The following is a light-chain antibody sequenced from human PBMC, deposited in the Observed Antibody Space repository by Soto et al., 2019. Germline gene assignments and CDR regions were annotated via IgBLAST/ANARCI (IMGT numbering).Light chain of an antibody. V-gene: IGKV1D-12*01. J-gene: IGKJ5*01. Sequence: DIQMTQSPSSGSASVGDRVTMTCRASQDISSWLAWYQQKPGKAPKLLIYAASSLQSGVPSRFSGSGSGTDFTLTIRGLQPEDFATYYCQQPISFPITFGQGTRWRL. CDR1: QDISSW. CDR3: QQPISFPIT. CDR2: AAS.